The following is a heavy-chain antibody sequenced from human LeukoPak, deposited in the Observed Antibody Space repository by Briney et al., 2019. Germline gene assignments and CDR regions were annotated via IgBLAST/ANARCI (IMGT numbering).Heavy chain of an antibody. CDR1: GGSISSSSYY. CDR3: ARAPRIYDILTGYSCYFDY. CDR2: IYYSGST. V-gene: IGHV4-39*07. J-gene: IGHJ4*02. D-gene: IGHD3-9*01. Sequence: SETLSLTCTVSGGSISSSSYYWGWIRQPPGKGLEWIGSIYYSGSTYYNPSLKSRVTISVDTSKNQFSLKLSSVTAADTAVYYCARAPRIYDILTGYSCYFDYWGQGTLVTVSS.